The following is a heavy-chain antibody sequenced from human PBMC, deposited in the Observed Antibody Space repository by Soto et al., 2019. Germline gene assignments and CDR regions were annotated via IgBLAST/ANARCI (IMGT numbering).Heavy chain of an antibody. J-gene: IGHJ6*02. CDR3: AKARDYGSGSYYGMDV. CDR1: GFTFSSYG. CDR2: ISYDGSNK. D-gene: IGHD3-10*01. Sequence: QVQLVESGGGVVQPGRSLRLSCAASGFTFSSYGMHWVRQAPGKGLEWVAVISYDGSNKYYADSVKGRLTISRDNSKKTRYRQMNSLRAEDTAVYYCAKARDYGSGSYYGMDVWGQGTTVTVSS. V-gene: IGHV3-30*18.